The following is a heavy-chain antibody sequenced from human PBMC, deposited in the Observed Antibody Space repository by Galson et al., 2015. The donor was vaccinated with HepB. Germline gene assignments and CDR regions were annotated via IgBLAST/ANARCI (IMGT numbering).Heavy chain of an antibody. CDR1: GFSFTDYV. D-gene: IGHD5-18*01. Sequence: SLRLSCAAPGFSFTDYVMSWVRQAPGKGLEWVSSISGDGGSTYYADSVKGRFTISRDNSENMLYLQMSSLRTEDTAIYYCAKDRWAGYGSSDYWGQGTLVTVSS. J-gene: IGHJ4*02. CDR2: ISGDGGST. CDR3: AKDRWAGYGSSDY. V-gene: IGHV3-23*01.